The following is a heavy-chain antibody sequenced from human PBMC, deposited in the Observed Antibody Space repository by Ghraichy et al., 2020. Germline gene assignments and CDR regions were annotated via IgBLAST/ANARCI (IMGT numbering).Heavy chain of an antibody. D-gene: IGHD4-17*01. CDR1: AGPISFYY. CDR2: IYSSGST. CDR3: AVESDYGVD. V-gene: IGHV4-59*10. J-gene: IGHJ4*02. Sequence: SETLSLTCNVYAGPISFYYWSGIRQPAGQGLEWIGRIYSSGSTTSNPSLKSRVTVSVDFSKSQFSLKLTSVTAADTAVYFCAVESDYGVDWGQGTLVTVSS.